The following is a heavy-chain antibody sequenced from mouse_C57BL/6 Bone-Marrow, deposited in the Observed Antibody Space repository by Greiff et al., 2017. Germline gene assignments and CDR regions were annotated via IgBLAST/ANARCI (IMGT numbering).Heavy chain of an antibody. CDR1: GFTFSDYY. CDR2: ISNGGGST. Sequence: EVKLMESGGGLVQPGGSLKLSCAASGFTFSDYYMYWVRQTPEKRLEWVAYISNGGGSTYYPDTVTGRFTISRDNAKNNLYLQMSRLKSEDTAMYSCARQTAHQGAMDYWGQGTSGTVAA. CDR3: ARQTAHQGAMDY. J-gene: IGHJ4*01. V-gene: IGHV5-12*01. D-gene: IGHD3-2*02.